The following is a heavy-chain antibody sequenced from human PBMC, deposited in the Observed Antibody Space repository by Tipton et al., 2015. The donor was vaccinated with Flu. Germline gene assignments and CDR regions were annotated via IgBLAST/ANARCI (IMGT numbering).Heavy chain of an antibody. CDR3: ARIEDIVVVPAAPDY. V-gene: IGHV3-21*01. D-gene: IGHD2-2*01. Sequence: SLRLSCAASGFTFSSYSMNWVRQAPGKGLEWVSSISSSSSYIYYADSVKGRFTISRDNAKNSLYLQMNSLRAEDTAVYYCARIEDIVVVPAAPDYWGQGTLVTVSS. CDR2: ISSSSSYI. J-gene: IGHJ4*02. CDR1: GFTFSSYS.